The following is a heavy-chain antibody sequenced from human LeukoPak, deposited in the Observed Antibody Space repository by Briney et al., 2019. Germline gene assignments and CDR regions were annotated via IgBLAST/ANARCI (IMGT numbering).Heavy chain of an antibody. V-gene: IGHV3-33*01. Sequence: GGSLRLSCAASGFTFSSFGMHWVRQAPGKGLECLAVIRYDGSQRYHADSVKGRFTISRDNSKNTVYLQMNSLRAEDTALYYCARYRSGTNDYWGRGTLVIVSS. CDR1: GFTFSSFG. CDR3: ARYRSGTNDY. J-gene: IGHJ4*02. CDR2: IRYDGSQR. D-gene: IGHD1-14*01.